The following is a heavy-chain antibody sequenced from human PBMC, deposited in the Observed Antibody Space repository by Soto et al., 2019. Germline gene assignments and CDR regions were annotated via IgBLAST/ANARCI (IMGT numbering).Heavy chain of an antibody. J-gene: IGHJ6*02. CDR1: GFPLRSYA. Sequence: LSCAASGFPLRSYAMGWVRQAPGKGLERVAIIWHDGNNKYYADSVRGRFIISRDNSKKRLYLQMNSLRADDTAAYYCASDLLAASDSYGLDVWGQGTPVTVSS. CDR3: ASDLLAASDSYGLDV. D-gene: IGHD2-8*02. V-gene: IGHV3-33*08. CDR2: IWHDGNNK.